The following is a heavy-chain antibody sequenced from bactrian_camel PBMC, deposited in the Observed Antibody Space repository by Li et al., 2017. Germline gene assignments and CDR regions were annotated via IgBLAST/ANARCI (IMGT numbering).Heavy chain of an antibody. V-gene: IGHV3S40*01. J-gene: IGHJ6*01. CDR3: AKGFSDYA. CDR1: GFTFSSVD. D-gene: IGHD4*01. Sequence: VQLVESGGGLVQPGGSLRLSCAASGFTFSSVDMSWVRQAPGKGLDWVSAINSGGVSTYYADSVKDRFTISRENAKNTLFLQLNSLKTEDTAMYYCAKGFSDYAWGQGTQVTVS. CDR2: INSGGVST.